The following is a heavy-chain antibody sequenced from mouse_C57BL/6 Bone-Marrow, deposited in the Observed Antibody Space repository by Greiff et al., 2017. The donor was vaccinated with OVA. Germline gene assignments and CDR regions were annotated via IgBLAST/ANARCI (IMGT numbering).Heavy chain of an antibody. CDR2: ISSGGSYT. CDR3: ARHGINWSWFAY. V-gene: IGHV5-6*01. J-gene: IGHJ3*01. CDR1: GFTFSSYG. D-gene: IGHD4-1*01. Sequence: EVKLMESGGDLVKPGGSLKLSCAASGFTFSSYGMSWVRQTPDKRLEWVATISSGGSYTYYPDSVKGRFTISRDNAKNTLYLQMSSLKSEDTAMDYCARHGINWSWFAYWGQGTLVTVSA.